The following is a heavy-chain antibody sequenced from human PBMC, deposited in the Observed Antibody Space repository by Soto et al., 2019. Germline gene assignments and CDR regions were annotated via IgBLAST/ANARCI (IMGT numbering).Heavy chain of an antibody. CDR1: GGSISSYY. CDR2: IYYSGST. V-gene: IGHV4-59*01. J-gene: IGHJ5*02. Sequence: SETLSLTCTVSGGSISSYYWSWIRQPPGKGLEWIGHIYYSGSTNYNPSLKSRVTISVDTSKDHFSLKLSSVAAADTAVYYCASQVSYGSGWFHPWGQGTLVTVSS. CDR3: ASQVSYGSGWFHP. D-gene: IGHD5-18*01.